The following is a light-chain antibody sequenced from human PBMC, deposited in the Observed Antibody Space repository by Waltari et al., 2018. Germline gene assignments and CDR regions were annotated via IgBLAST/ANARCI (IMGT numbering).Light chain of an antibody. CDR1: QSVSRS. CDR3: QHYVRLPAT. J-gene: IGKJ1*01. Sequence: SGRASQSVSRSLAGYQQKPGQAPRLLIYAASSRATGIPGRVSGSGSGTDFSLTISRLEPEDFAVYYCQHYVRLPATFGQGTKVEI. V-gene: IGKV3-20*01. CDR2: AAS.